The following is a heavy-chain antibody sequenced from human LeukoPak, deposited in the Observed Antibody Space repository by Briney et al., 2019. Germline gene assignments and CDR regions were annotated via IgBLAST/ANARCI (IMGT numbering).Heavy chain of an antibody. V-gene: IGHV1-69*10. D-gene: IGHD2-8*01. CDR1: GGIFSDYA. CDR3: AGIPVFGVILHQEPV. J-gene: IGHJ6*04. CDR2: FIPVLGTA. Sequence: ASVKVSCKASGGIFSDYALNWVRQAPGQGLEWMGVFIPVLGTANSTQNFQDRVSITADMSTHTVYMELSSLKSEDTAVYFCAGIPVFGVILHQEPVWGKGTTVTVSS.